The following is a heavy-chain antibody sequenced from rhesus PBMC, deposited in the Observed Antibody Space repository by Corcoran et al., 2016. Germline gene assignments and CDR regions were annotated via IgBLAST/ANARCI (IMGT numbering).Heavy chain of an antibody. CDR2: IYGNRART. V-gene: IGHV4S9*01. Sequence: QVQLQESGPGLVKPSETLSLTCAVSGGSISDYYYWNWIRPPPGKGLEWIGNIYGNRARTYYNPSHKSRVTISKDTTKNQFFLKLSSVTAADTAVYYCARDGGGYSGYNRFDVWGPGVLVTVSS. D-gene: IGHD5-30*01. CDR1: GGSISDYYY. J-gene: IGHJ5-1*01. CDR3: ARDGGGYSGYNRFDV.